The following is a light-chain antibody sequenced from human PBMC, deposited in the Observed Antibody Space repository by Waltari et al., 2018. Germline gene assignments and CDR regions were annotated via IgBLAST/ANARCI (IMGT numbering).Light chain of an antibody. CDR2: GAS. J-gene: IGKJ1*01. CDR3: KQYDNFPPA. V-gene: IGKV3-15*01. Sequence: TQSPDTLSVSPGERATLSCRASHNVGSNLAWYQQKPGQFPRLLISGASTRATGVPARFSGNGAGTEFTLTISSLQSEDFAVCYCKQYDNFPPAFGQGTKV. CDR1: HNVGSN.